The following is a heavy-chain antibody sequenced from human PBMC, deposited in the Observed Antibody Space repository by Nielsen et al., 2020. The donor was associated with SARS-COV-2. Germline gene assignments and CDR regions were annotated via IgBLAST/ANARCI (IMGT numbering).Heavy chain of an antibody. CDR3: AREGPTEFDY. CDR2: IWYDGSNK. CDR1: GFTFSSYD. V-gene: IGHV3-33*01. J-gene: IGHJ4*02. D-gene: IGHD1-14*01. Sequence: GESLKISCAASGFTFSSYDMHWVRQAPGKGLEWVAVIWYDGSNKYYADSVKGRFTISGDNSKNTLYLQMNSLRAEDTAVYYCAREGPTEFDYWGQGTLVTVSS.